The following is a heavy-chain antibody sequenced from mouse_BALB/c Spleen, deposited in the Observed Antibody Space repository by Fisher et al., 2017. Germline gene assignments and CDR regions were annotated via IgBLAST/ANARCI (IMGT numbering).Heavy chain of an antibody. J-gene: IGHJ4*01. V-gene: IGHV1S34*01. CDR3: ARPSTMITTNAMDY. Sequence: KFKGKATFTVDTSSSTAYMQFNSLTSEDSAVYYCARPSTMITTNAMDYWGQGTSVTVSS. D-gene: IGHD2-4*01.